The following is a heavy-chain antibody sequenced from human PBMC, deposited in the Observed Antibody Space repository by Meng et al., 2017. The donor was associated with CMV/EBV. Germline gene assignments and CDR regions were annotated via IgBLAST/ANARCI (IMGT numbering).Heavy chain of an antibody. D-gene: IGHD2-2*01. CDR3: ARGEWSRGQYQLQIARYYYYGMDV. Sequence: SETLSLTCAVYVGSFSGYYWSWIRQPPGKGLEWIGEINHSGSTNYNPSLKSRVTISVDTSKNQFSLKLSSVTAADTAVYYCARGEWSRGQYQLQIARYYYYGMDVWGQGTTVTVSS. J-gene: IGHJ6*02. V-gene: IGHV4-34*01. CDR2: INHSGST. CDR1: VGSFSGYY.